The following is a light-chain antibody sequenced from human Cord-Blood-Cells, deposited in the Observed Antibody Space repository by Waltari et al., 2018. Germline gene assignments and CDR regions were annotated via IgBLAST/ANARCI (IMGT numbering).Light chain of an antibody. CDR3: CSYAGSSTSV. V-gene: IGLV2-23*01. J-gene: IGLJ2*01. CDR2: EGS. CDR1: SSDVGSYNL. Sequence: QSALTQPASASGSPGQSITISCTGTSSDVGSYNLVSWYQQHPGKAPNLMIYEGSKRPSVVSNRVSASKSGNTASLTISGLQSEDEADYYGCSYAGSSTSVVGEWTKLTVL.